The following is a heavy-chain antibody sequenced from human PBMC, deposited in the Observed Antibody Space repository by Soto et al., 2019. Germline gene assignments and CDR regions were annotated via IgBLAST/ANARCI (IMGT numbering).Heavy chain of an antibody. Sequence: ASVKVSCKASGYTFTHCAIHRVRQAPGQRLEWMGGINGGNGDTKFSQRFRGRLTITRDTSATTAYMELSSLRSEDTALYYCARVSSSWFDPWGPGTLVTVSS. CDR2: INGGNGDT. V-gene: IGHV1-3*01. CDR3: ARVSSSWFDP. CDR1: GYTFTHCA. J-gene: IGHJ5*02.